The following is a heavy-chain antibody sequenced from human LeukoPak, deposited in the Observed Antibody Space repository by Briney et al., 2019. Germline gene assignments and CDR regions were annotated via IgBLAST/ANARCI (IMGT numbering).Heavy chain of an antibody. Sequence: GGSLRLSCAASGFTFSSYWMHWVRQAPGKGLVWVSRINSDGSSTSYADSVKGRFTISRDNAKNTLYLQMNSLRAEDTAVYYCARGSSWYYYDSSGPSLDYWGQGTLVIVSS. CDR2: INSDGSST. CDR1: GFTFSSYW. CDR3: ARGSSWYYYDSSGPSLDY. D-gene: IGHD3-22*01. V-gene: IGHV3-74*01. J-gene: IGHJ4*02.